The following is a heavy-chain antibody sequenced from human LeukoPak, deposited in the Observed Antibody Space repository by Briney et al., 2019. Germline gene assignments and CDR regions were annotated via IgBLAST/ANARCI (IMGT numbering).Heavy chain of an antibody. D-gene: IGHD6-6*01. V-gene: IGHV4-59*01. J-gene: IGHJ5*02. CDR3: ARALDLYSSSSWFDP. CDR2: IYYSGST. CDR1: GGSISSYY. Sequence: NTSETLSLTCTVSGGSISSYYWSWIRQPPGKGLEWIGYIYYSGSTNYNPSLKSRVTISVDTSKNQFSLKLSSVTAADTAVYYCARALDLYSSSSWFDPWGQGTLVTVPS.